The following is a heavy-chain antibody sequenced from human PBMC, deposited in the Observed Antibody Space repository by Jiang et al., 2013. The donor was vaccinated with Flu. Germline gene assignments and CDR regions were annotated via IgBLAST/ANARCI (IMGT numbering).Heavy chain of an antibody. CDR1: GGSLSSDAFY. J-gene: IGHJ4*02. D-gene: IGHD1-26*01. CDR2: LHHSGTT. Sequence: LLKPSETLSLTCTVSGGSLSSDAFYWGWIRQPPGKGLEWIASLHHSGTTYYTPSLKSRLFVSVDTSKNQFSLRLSSVTAADTAVYYCASRVVSGSYFEYWGQGTLVTVSS. CDR3: ASRVVSGSYFEY. V-gene: IGHV4-39*07.